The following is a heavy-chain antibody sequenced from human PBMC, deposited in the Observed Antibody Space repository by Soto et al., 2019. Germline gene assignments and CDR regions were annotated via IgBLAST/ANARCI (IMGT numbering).Heavy chain of an antibody. D-gene: IGHD5-12*01. Sequence: GASVKVSCKASGGTFSSYAISWVRQAPGQGLEWMGGIIPIFGTANYAQKFQGRVTITADESTSTAYMEQSSLRSEDTAFYYCARVRSYGGAWSIFDYWGQGTLVTVSS. CDR1: GGTFSSYA. CDR2: IIPIFGTA. V-gene: IGHV1-69*13. J-gene: IGHJ4*02. CDR3: ARVRSYGGAWSIFDY.